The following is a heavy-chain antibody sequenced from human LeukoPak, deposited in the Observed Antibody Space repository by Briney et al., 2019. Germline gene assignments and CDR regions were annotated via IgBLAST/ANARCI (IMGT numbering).Heavy chain of an antibody. CDR1: GYTLTELS. V-gene: IGHV1-24*01. Sequence: ASVKVSCKVSGYTLTELSMHWVRQAPGKGLEWMGGFDPEDGETIYAQKFQGRVTMTEDTSTDTAYMELSSLRSEDTAVYYCATWEKEIYRGVISIGFWFDPWGQGTLVTVSS. CDR3: ATWEKEIYRGVISIGFWFDP. J-gene: IGHJ5*02. D-gene: IGHD3-10*01. CDR2: FDPEDGET.